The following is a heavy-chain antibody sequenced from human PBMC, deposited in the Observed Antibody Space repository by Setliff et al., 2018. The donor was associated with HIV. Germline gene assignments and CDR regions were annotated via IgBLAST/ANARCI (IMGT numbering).Heavy chain of an antibody. Sequence: GGSLRLSCAATGFSVSHAWMHWVRQTPGKGLEWVGLIKTKDDGGTADYSADVKDRFDVSRDDSGNVVYLQMNNVKTEDAGVYYCVPYPSFDPWGQGTLVTVSS. V-gene: IGHV3-15*01. CDR1: GFSVSHAW. CDR2: IKTKDDGGTA. J-gene: IGHJ5*02. CDR3: VPYPSFDP. D-gene: IGHD3-16*01.